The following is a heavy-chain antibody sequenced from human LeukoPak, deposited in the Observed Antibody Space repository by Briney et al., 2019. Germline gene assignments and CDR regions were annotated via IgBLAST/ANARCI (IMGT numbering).Heavy chain of an antibody. CDR3: AKDLGLRGIYGPRGGKTIDY. Sequence: GGSLRLSCTASEFTFGDFAISWVRQAPGKGLEWVALISNDGNNKHYADSVKGRFTISRDNSRNTLYLQMNSLRTEDTAVYYCAKDLGLRGIYGPRGGKTIDYWGQGTLVTVSS. D-gene: IGHD2-21*01. J-gene: IGHJ4*02. CDR1: EFTFGDFA. CDR2: ISNDGNNK. V-gene: IGHV3-30*04.